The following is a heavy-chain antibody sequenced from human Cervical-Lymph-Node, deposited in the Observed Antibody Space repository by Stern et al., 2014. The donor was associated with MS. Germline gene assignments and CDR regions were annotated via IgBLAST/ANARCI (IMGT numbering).Heavy chain of an antibody. CDR1: GGTFNTNV. D-gene: IGHD6-6*01. Sequence: QVQLVQSGAEVKKPGSSVKVSCKASGGTFNTNVISWVRQAPGQGLEWMGGIIPIFGTALYAHKFQGRVTVNPNESTRAGYMVLSSLRSEDTAVYYCARAAYSTSSYNYWGQGTLVIVSS. CDR2: IIPIFGTA. V-gene: IGHV1-69*01. J-gene: IGHJ4*02. CDR3: ARAAYSTSSYNY.